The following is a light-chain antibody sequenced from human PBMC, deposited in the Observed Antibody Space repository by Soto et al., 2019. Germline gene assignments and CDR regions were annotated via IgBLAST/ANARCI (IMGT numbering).Light chain of an antibody. J-gene: IGLJ3*02. CDR2: EVS. Sequence: ALTQPASVSGSPGQSMTISCTGTSSDVGGYNYVSWYQQHPGKAPKLMIYEVSYRPSGVSNRFSGSKSGNTASLTISGLQAEDEADYYCSSYTSTSTLVFGGGTQLTVL. V-gene: IGLV2-14*01. CDR1: SSDVGGYNY. CDR3: SSYTSTSTLV.